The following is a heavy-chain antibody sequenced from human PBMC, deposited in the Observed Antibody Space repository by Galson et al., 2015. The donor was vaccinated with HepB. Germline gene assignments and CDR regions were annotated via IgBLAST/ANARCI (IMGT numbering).Heavy chain of an antibody. J-gene: IGHJ4*02. CDR1: KFTLSNYW. D-gene: IGHD6-19*01. V-gene: IGHV3-7*01. CDR3: ARSGYDSALDY. CDR2: ISGLGSEK. Sequence: SLRLSCAASKFTLSNYWMVWVRRAPGKGLEWVANISGLGSEKYYVESVKGRFTISRDNAKNSVYLQMNSLRAEETAVYYCARSGYDSALDYWGQGTLVTVSS.